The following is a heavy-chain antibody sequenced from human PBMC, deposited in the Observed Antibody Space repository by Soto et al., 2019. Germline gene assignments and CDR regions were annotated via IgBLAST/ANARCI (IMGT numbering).Heavy chain of an antibody. CDR2: INHSGST. Sequence: SETLSLTCAVYGGSSSGYYWSWIRQPPGKGLEWIGEINHSGSTNYNPSLKSRVTISVDTSKNQFSLKLSSVTAADTAVYYCATGRPYSYGFDYWGHGTLVTVSS. CDR3: ATGRPYSYGFDY. V-gene: IGHV4-34*01. CDR1: GGSSSGYY. D-gene: IGHD5-18*01. J-gene: IGHJ4*01.